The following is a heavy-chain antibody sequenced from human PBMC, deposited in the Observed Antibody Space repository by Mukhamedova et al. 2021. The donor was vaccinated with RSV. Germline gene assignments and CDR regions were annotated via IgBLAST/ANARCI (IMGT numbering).Heavy chain of an antibody. CDR1: S. CDR3: ARARRGSYTPHDAFDI. J-gene: IGHJ3*02. CDR2: IYHSGST. Sequence: SWSWIRQPPGKGLEWIGYIYHSGSTYYNPSLKSRVTISVDRSKNQFSLKLSSVTAADTAVYYCARARRGSYTPHDAFDIWGQGT. D-gene: IGHD1-26*01. V-gene: IGHV4-30-2*01.